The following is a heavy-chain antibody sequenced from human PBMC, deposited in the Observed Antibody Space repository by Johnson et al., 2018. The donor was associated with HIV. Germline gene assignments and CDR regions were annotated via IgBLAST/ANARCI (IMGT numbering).Heavy chain of an antibody. J-gene: IGHJ3*02. CDR1: GLSFSNFG. CDR2: ISFDGNLK. CDR3: ASISLGAFDI. V-gene: IGHV3-30*03. Sequence: QEKLVESGGGVVQPGKSLTLSCVASGLSFSNFGIHWVRQAPGKGPEWVAVISFDGNLKKYADSVKGRFTISRDNSKNTLYLQMNSLRAEDMAVYFCASISLGAFDIWGQGTMVTVSS.